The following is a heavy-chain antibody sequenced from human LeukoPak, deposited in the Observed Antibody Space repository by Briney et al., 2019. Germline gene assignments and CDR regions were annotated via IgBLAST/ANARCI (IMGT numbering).Heavy chain of an antibody. Sequence: PGGSLRLSCAASGFTFSSYGMHWVRQAPGKGLEWVAFIRYDGSNKYYADSVKGRFTISRDNSKNTLYLQMNSLRAEDTAVYYCAKEGGVANWGYYYYYYYMDVWGKGTTVTVSS. CDR1: GFTFSSYG. CDR2: IRYDGSNK. V-gene: IGHV3-30*02. CDR3: AKEGGVANWGYYYYYYYMDV. J-gene: IGHJ6*03. D-gene: IGHD7-27*01.